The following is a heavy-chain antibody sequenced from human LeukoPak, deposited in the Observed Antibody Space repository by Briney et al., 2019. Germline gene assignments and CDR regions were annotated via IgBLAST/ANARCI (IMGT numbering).Heavy chain of an antibody. CDR1: GFTFSSYE. J-gene: IGHJ4*02. Sequence: GGSLRLSCAASGFTFSSYEMNWVRQAPGKGLEWVSYISSSGSTIYYADSVKGRFTISRDNAKNSLYLQMNSLKTEDTAVYYCTTDPRLLWFGELLIGDYFDYWGQGTLVTVSS. CDR2: ISSSGSTI. CDR3: TTDPRLLWFGELLIGDYFDY. D-gene: IGHD3-10*01. V-gene: IGHV3-48*03.